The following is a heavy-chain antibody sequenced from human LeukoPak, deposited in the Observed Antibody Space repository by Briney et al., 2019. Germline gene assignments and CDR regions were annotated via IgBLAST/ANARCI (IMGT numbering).Heavy chain of an antibody. CDR2: IYSGGST. Sequence: GGSLRLSCAASGFTVSSNYMTWVRQAPGKGLEWVSIIYSGGSTYYADSVKGRFTISRDNSKNTLYLQMNSLRAEDTAVYYCARERYGYSSSWGDFDYWGQGTLVTVSS. CDR1: GFTVSSNY. J-gene: IGHJ4*02. CDR3: ARERYGYSSSWGDFDY. V-gene: IGHV3-66*01. D-gene: IGHD6-13*01.